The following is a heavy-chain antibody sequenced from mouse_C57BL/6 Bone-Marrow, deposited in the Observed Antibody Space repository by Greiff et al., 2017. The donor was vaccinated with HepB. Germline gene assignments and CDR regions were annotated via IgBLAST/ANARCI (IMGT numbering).Heavy chain of an antibody. CDR3: TGGGNLAWFAY. Sequence: VQLQQSGAELVRPGASVKLSCTASGFNIKDDYMHWVKQRPEQGLEWIGWIDPENGDTEYASKFQGKATITADTSSNTAYLQLRSLTSEDTAVYYCTGGGNLAWFAYWGQGTLVTVSA. D-gene: IGHD2-1*01. V-gene: IGHV14-4*01. J-gene: IGHJ3*01. CDR2: IDPENGDT. CDR1: GFNIKDDY.